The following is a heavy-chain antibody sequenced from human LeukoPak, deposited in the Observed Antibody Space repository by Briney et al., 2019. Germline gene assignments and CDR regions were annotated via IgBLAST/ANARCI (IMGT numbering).Heavy chain of an antibody. CDR3: ARDRGSTTARGVPSWFDP. V-gene: IGHV4-61*02. D-gene: IGHD3-10*01. CDR2: VVPSGVT. Sequence: PSEALSLTSTVSGDSVCIDVYYWTWIRQPGGKGLEWIGCVVPSGVTRYNPSFEGRLTISVDTAKNQYSLKLTSKTAADTAVYYGARDRGSTTARGVPSWFDPWGQGTLVTLSS. CDR1: GDSVCIDVYY. J-gene: IGHJ5*02.